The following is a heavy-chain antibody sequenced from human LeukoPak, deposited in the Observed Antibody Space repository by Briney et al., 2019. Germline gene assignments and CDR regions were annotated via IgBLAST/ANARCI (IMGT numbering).Heavy chain of an antibody. D-gene: IGHD3-3*01. CDR1: GYTFTSYG. V-gene: IGHV1-18*01. J-gene: IGHJ5*02. CDR3: ARDHPALRFLEWLPWFDP. CDR2: ISAYNGNT. Sequence: ASVKVSCKASGYTFTSYGISWVRQAPGQGLEWMGWISAYNGNTNYAQKLQGRVTMTTDTSTSTAYMELRSLRSDDTAVYYCARDHPALRFLEWLPWFDPWGQGTLVTVSS.